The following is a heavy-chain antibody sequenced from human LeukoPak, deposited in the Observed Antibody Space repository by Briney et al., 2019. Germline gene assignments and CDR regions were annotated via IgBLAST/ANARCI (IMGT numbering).Heavy chain of an antibody. Sequence: PSETLSLTCSVSGGSISSYYWSWIRQPPGKGPEWIGYIYYSGSTDYNPSLKSRVTILVDTSKNQFSLRLSSVTAADTAVYYCARVMGDYYDSSGYYRRSDVFDIWGQGTMLTVSS. V-gene: IGHV4-59*01. D-gene: IGHD3-22*01. CDR3: ARVMGDYYDSSGYYRRSDVFDI. CDR1: GGSISSYY. J-gene: IGHJ3*02. CDR2: IYYSGST.